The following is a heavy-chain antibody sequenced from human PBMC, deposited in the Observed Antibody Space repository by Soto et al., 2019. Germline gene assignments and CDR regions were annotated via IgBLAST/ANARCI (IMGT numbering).Heavy chain of an antibody. CDR3: ARDRFPTRQLRLQLVYYYRMDV. D-gene: IGHD6-13*01. CDR1: GLTFSSYG. V-gene: IGHV3-33*01. CDR2: IWYDGSNQ. Sequence: PGGSLRLSCAASGLTFSSYGMRWVRQAPGKGREWGAVIWYDGSNQYYADCVKRRFTISRENCTNTLDLQMNSPRAEDTAVYYCARDRFPTRQLRLQLVYYYRMDVWGEGTTVTVSS. J-gene: IGHJ6*04.